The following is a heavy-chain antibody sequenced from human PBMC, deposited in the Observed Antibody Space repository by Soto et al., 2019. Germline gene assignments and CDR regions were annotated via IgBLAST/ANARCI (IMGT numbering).Heavy chain of an antibody. J-gene: IGHJ5*02. D-gene: IGHD6-19*01. CDR2: VHYSGNT. Sequence: SETLSLTCTVSGVSITSYYRSWIRQPPGKGLEWIGHVHYSGNTNYNPSLKSRVTISIDTSKKQFSLRLSSVTAADTAVYYCARIAVTVTPSFDPWGQGTLVTVSS. CDR1: GVSITSYY. CDR3: ARIAVTVTPSFDP. V-gene: IGHV4-59*01.